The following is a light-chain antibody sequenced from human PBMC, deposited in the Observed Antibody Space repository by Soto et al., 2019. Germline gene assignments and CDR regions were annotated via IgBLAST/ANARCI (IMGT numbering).Light chain of an antibody. Sequence: DIQMTQSPSTLSASVGDRVTITCRASQSIRSWLAWYQQKPGEAPKLLIYDASDLGSGVPSRFSGSGSGTDFTLTISSLQPEDFATYYCQQSYSTPRTFGQGTKVDIK. CDR3: QQSYSTPRT. J-gene: IGKJ1*01. CDR1: QSIRSW. V-gene: IGKV1-39*01. CDR2: DAS.